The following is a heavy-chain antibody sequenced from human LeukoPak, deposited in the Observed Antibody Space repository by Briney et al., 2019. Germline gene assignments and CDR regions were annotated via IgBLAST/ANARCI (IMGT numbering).Heavy chain of an antibody. J-gene: IGHJ4*02. CDR3: ASQGQRRLQFPWLY. V-gene: IGHV3-48*03. CDR1: GFTFSSYE. D-gene: IGHD5-24*01. CDR2: ISSSGSTI. Sequence: GGSLRLSCAASGFTFSSYELNWVRQAPGKGLEWVSYISSSGSTIYYADSVKGRFTISRDNAKNSLYLQMNSLRAEDTAVYYCASQGQRRLQFPWLYWGQGTPVTVSS.